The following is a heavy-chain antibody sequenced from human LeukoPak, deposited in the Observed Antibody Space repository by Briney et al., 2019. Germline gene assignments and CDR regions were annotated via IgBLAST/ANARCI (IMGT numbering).Heavy chain of an antibody. CDR2: INPNSGGT. CDR1: GYTFTGYY. CDR3: TGYSYGYGYFDY. V-gene: IGHV1-2*02. J-gene: IGHJ4*02. D-gene: IGHD5-18*01. Sequence: GASVKVSCKASGYTFTGYYMHWVRQAPGQGLEWMGWINPNSGGTNYAQKFQGRVTMTRDTSISTAYMELSRLRSDDTAVYYCTGYSYGYGYFDYWGQGTLVTVSS.